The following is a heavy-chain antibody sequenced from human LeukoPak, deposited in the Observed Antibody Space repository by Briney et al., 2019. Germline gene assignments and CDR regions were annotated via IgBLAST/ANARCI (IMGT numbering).Heavy chain of an antibody. CDR2: IRYDGSNK. D-gene: IGHD6-13*01. Sequence: GGSLRLSCAASGFTFSSYGMHWVRQAPGKGLEWVAFIRYDGSNKYYADSVRGRFTISRDNSKSTLYLQMNSLRAEDTAVYYCAKGYSSPPNYYYYYMDVWGKGTTVTVSS. CDR1: GFTFSSYG. J-gene: IGHJ6*03. CDR3: AKGYSSPPNYYYYYMDV. V-gene: IGHV3-30*02.